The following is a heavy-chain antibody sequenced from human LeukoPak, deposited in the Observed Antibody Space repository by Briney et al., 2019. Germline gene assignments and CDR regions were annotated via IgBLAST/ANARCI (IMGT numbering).Heavy chain of an antibody. Sequence: GSVKASCKASRYTVTSSGISWVRQAPGQGLECMGWISAYNGNTNYAQKLQGRVTMTTDAYTSTAYMELRSMRSDDTAVYYCARGFHDSSGYYYEDFDYWGQGTLVTVSS. CDR1: RYTVTSSG. V-gene: IGHV1-18*01. CDR2: ISAYNGNT. J-gene: IGHJ4*02. CDR3: ARGFHDSSGYYYEDFDY. D-gene: IGHD3-22*01.